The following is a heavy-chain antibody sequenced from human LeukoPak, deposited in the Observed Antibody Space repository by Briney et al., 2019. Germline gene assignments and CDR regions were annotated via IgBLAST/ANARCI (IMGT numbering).Heavy chain of an antibody. V-gene: IGHV3-23*01. D-gene: IGHD3-3*01. Sequence: GGSLRLSCAASGFTFSSYAMSWVRQAPGKGLEWVSAISGSGGSTYYADSVKGRFTISRDNSKNTLYPQMNSLRAEDTAVYYCAKSESGYPLSFDYWGQGTLVTVSS. CDR2: ISGSGGST. J-gene: IGHJ4*02. CDR3: AKSESGYPLSFDY. CDR1: GFTFSSYA.